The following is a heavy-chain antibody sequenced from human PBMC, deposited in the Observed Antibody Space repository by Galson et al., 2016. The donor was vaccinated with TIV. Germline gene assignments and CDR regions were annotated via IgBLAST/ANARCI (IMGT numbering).Heavy chain of an antibody. V-gene: IGHV3-15*01. CDR3: AAVRSMPCYSLLR. D-gene: IGHD2-21*02. Sequence: SLRLSCATSGLNFTYTWMTWVRQAPGKGLEWVGRIKSKRGGETVDYAAPVKGRFTISRDDSENTLSLQMDSLKTEDTAVYFCAAVRSMPCYSLLRWGQGTLVTVSS. CDR2: IKSKRGGETV. CDR1: GLNFTYTW. J-gene: IGHJ4*02.